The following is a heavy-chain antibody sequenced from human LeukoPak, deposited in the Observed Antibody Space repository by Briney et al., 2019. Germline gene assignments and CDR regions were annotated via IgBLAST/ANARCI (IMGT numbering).Heavy chain of an antibody. CDR2: IIPIFGTA. J-gene: IGHJ4*02. CDR1: GGTFSSYA. CDR3: ARAGWIQLWSQPHYFDY. V-gene: IGHV1-69*06. D-gene: IGHD5-18*01. Sequence: ASVKVSCKASGGTFSSYAISWVRQAPGQGLEWMGGIIPIFGTANYAQKFQGRVTITADKSTSTAYMKLSSLRSEDTAVYYCARAGWIQLWSQPHYFDYWGQGTLVTVSS.